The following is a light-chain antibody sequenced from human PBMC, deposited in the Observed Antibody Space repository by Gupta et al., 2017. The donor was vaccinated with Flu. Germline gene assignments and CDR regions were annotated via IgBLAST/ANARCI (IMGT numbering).Light chain of an antibody. CDR1: QGIRND. V-gene: IGKV1-17*01. Sequence: DMQMTKSPSSLSASVGDRVTITCRASQGIRNDLGWYQQKPGKPPTRLVYGASNLESGVPSRFSGRGAGTEFTLTVSILQPEDVATYYWLQHNSYPYTFGQGTKLEI. CDR3: LQHNSYPYT. J-gene: IGKJ2*01. CDR2: GAS.